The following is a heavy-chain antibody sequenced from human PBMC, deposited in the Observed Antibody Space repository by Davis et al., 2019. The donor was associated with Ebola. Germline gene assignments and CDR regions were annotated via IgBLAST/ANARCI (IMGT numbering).Heavy chain of an antibody. CDR1: GYTFTGYY. CDR2: INPNSGGT. J-gene: IGHJ6*02. CDR3: ASALVPAADISYYYYGMDV. Sequence: ASVKVSCKASGYTFTGYYMHWVRQAPGQGLEWMGWINPNSGGTNYAQKFQGRVTMTRDTSISTAYMELSRLRSDDTAVYYCASALVPAADISYYYYGMDVWGQGTTVTVSS. D-gene: IGHD2-2*01. V-gene: IGHV1-2*02.